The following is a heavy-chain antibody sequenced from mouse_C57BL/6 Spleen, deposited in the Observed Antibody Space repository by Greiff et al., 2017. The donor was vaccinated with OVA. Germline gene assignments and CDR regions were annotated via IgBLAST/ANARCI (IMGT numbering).Heavy chain of an antibody. D-gene: IGHD2-4*01. Sequence: EVNLVESGGGLVKPGGSLKLSCAASGFTFSDYGMHWVRQAPEKGLEWVAYISSGSSTIYYADTVKGRFTISRDNAKNTLFLQMTSLRSEDTAMYYCAKYYDYGAWYFDVWGTGTTVTVSS. V-gene: IGHV5-17*01. CDR3: AKYYDYGAWYFDV. CDR1: GFTFSDYG. J-gene: IGHJ1*03. CDR2: ISSGSSTI.